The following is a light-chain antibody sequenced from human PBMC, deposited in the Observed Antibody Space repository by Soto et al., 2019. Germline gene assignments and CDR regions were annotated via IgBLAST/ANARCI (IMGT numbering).Light chain of an antibody. J-gene: IGKJ1*01. CDR3: QQYGSSRT. CDR1: QSVSSD. CDR2: GAS. V-gene: IGKV3-20*01. Sequence: EIVMTQSQATLSLCPVERATLSCRASQSVSSDLAWYHQKPGQPPRLLIYGASTRATGIPDRFSGSGSGTDFTLTISRLAPEHFAVYYCQQYGSSRTGGQGTTVDIK.